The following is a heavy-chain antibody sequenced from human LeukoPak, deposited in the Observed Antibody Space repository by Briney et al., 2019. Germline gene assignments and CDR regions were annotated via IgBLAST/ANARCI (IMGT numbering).Heavy chain of an antibody. CDR1: GGSFSGYY. V-gene: IGHV4-34*01. CDR3: ARGGERITMIVVAKSYDY. CDR2: INHSGST. D-gene: IGHD3-22*01. J-gene: IGHJ4*02. Sequence: PSETLSLTCAVYGGSFSGYYWSWIRQPPGKGLEWIGEINHSGSTNYNPSLKSRVTISVDTSKNQFSLKLSSVTAADTAVYYCARGGERITMIVVAKSYDYWAQGTLVTVSS.